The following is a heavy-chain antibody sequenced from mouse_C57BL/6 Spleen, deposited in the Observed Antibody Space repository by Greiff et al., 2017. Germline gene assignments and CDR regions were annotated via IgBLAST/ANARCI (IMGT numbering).Heavy chain of an antibody. D-gene: IGHD4-1*01. CDR1: GYAFSSSW. Sequence: QVQLQQSGPELVKPGASVKISCKASGYAFSSSWMNWVKQRPGKGLEWIGRIYPGDGDTNYNGKFKGKATLTADKSSSTAYMQLSSLTSEDSAVYFCARERGLGPSFDYWGQGTTLTVSS. CDR2: IYPGDGDT. V-gene: IGHV1-82*01. J-gene: IGHJ2*01. CDR3: ARERGLGPSFDY.